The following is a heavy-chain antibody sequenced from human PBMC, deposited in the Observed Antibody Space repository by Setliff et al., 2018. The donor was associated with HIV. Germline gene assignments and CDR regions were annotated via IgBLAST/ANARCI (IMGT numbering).Heavy chain of an antibody. CDR3: ARVDCSSTRCYAFDI. CDR1: GYTFTNYY. V-gene: IGHV1-2*02. D-gene: IGHD2-2*01. Sequence: ASVKVSCKASGYTFTNYYMHWVRQAPGQGLEWMGWMNPNSGNTGYAQKFQGRVTMTRDTSISAAYMELSRLRSDDTAVYYCARVDCSSTRCYAFDIWGQGTMVTVSS. J-gene: IGHJ3*02. CDR2: MNPNSGNT.